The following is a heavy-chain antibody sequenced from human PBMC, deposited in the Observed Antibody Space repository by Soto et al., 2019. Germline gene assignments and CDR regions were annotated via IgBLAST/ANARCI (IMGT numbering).Heavy chain of an antibody. CDR2: IRWNRSSI. D-gene: IGHD6-6*01. Sequence: GGSLRLSCAASGFTFDDYAMHWVRQAPGKGLEWVSGIRWNRSSIGYADSVKGRFTISRDNSKNTLYLQMNSLRAEDTAVYYWARSYMYSSSCYFDYWGQGTLVTVSS. CDR1: GFTFDDYA. CDR3: ARSYMYSSSCYFDY. V-gene: IGHV3-9*01. J-gene: IGHJ4*02.